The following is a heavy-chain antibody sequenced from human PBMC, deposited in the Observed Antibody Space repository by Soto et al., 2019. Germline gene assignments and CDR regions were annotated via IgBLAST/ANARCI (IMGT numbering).Heavy chain of an antibody. Sequence: SETLSLTCTGSGGSISSYYWSWIRQPPGKGLEWIGYIFYSGSTKYNPSLKSRVTISVDTSETHFSLNLSSVTAADTAVYYCARDNGRYDYGMAVRAQRTTVTGSS. CDR1: GGSISSYY. J-gene: IGHJ6*02. D-gene: IGHD3-9*01. CDR3: ARDNGRYDYGMAV. V-gene: IGHV4-59*01. CDR2: IFYSGST.